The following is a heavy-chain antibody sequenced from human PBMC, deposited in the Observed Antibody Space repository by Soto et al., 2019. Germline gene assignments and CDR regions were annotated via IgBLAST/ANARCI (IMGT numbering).Heavy chain of an antibody. D-gene: IGHD1-26*01. Sequence: GGSLRLSCAASGFTVSSNYMSWVRQAPGKGLEWVSVIYSGGSTYYADSVKGRFTISRDNSKNTLYLQMNSLRAEDTAVYYRANSGSYGEFEYWGQGTLVTVSS. V-gene: IGHV3-66*01. J-gene: IGHJ4*02. CDR3: ANSGSYGEFEY. CDR2: IYSGGST. CDR1: GFTVSSNY.